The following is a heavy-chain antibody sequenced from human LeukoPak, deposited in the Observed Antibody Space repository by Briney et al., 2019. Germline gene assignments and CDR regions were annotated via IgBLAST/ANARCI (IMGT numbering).Heavy chain of an antibody. D-gene: IGHD7-27*01. V-gene: IGHV1-2*02. J-gene: IGHJ2*01. CDR1: GYTFSGFY. CDR3: AIQPWGSGNNWYFDL. Sequence: ASVKVSCKASGYTFSGFYIHWVRQAPGQGLEWMGWISPNSGGTDYAQRFQGRVTMTRDTSISTAYMELSSLRSDDTAVYYCAIQPWGSGNNWYFDLWGRGTLVTVSS. CDR2: ISPNSGGT.